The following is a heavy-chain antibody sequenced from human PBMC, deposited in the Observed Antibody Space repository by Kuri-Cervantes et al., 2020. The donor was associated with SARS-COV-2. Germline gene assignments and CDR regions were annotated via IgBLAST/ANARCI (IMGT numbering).Heavy chain of an antibody. D-gene: IGHD2-15*01. CDR1: GFTFSSYA. J-gene: IGHJ4*02. CDR3: AKIGTQYCSAGSCYVDY. V-gene: IGHV3-23*01. Sequence: GESLKISCAASGFTFSSYAMSWVRQAPGKGLEWVSAISGSGGSTYYADSVKGQFTISRDDSKNTLYLQMNSLRAEDTAVYYCAKIGTQYCSAGSCYVDYWGQGTLVTVSS. CDR2: ISGSGGST.